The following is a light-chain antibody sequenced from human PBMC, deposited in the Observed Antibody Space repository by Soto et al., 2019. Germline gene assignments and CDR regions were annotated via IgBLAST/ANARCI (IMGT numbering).Light chain of an antibody. CDR3: QQYNNWPPKNT. V-gene: IGKV3-15*01. Sequence: EIVMTQSPATLSVSPGERATRSCRASQSVSSYLAWYQQKPGQAPRLLIYGASTRATGIPARFSGSGSGTEFTLTISSLQSEDFAVYYCQQYNNWPPKNTFGQGTKLEIK. CDR1: QSVSSY. CDR2: GAS. J-gene: IGKJ2*01.